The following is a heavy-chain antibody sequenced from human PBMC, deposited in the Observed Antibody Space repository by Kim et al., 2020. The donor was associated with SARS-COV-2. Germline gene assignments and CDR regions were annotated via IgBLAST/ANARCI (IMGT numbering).Heavy chain of an antibody. CDR1: GFTFSDPY. V-gene: IGHV3-72*01. CDR3: ARDANGSPDY. J-gene: IGHJ4*02. Sequence: GGSLRLSCAASGFTFSDPYMDWVRQAPGKGLEWVALIKIRVDSYTTRYAASVKGRFTISRDDSKNLLFLQMNSLKAEDTAVYYCARDANGSPDYWGQGTLVTVSS. CDR2: IKIRVDSYTT. D-gene: IGHD1-26*01.